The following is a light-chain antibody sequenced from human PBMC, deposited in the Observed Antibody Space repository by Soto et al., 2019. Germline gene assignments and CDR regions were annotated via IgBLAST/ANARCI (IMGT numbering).Light chain of an antibody. CDR1: QSISSSY. CDR3: HQYGSSPPIT. CDR2: GTS. Sequence: EIVLTKSPGTMSLSPGERATLSCRASQSISSSYLAWYQQNPGQSPSLLIYGTSSRVTGIPDRFSGSGSGTDFTLTISRLEPEDFAVYYCHQYGSSPPITFGQGTRLEIK. J-gene: IGKJ5*01. V-gene: IGKV3-20*01.